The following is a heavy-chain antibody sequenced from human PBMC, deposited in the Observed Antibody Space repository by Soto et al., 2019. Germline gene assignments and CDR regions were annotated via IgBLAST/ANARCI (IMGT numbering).Heavy chain of an antibody. CDR1: GFTFSSYW. J-gene: IGHJ3*02. D-gene: IGHD7-27*01. V-gene: IGHV3-7*03. CDR3: ASLKLGIDAFDI. CDR2: IKQDGSEK. Sequence: GGSLRLSCAASGFTFSSYWMSWVRQAPGKGPEWVANIKQDGSEKYYVDSVKGRFTISRDNAKNSLYLQMNSLRAEDTAVYYCASLKLGIDAFDIWGQGTMVTVSS.